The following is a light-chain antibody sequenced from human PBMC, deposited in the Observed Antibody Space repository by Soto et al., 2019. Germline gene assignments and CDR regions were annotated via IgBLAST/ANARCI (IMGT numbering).Light chain of an antibody. Sequence: QLVLTQSPSASASLGASVKLTCTLSSGHSSYAIAWHQQQPEKGPRYLMKLNSDGSHSKGDGIPDRFSGSSSGAERYLTSSGLQSEDEADYYCQTWGTGGVVFGGGTKLTVL. CDR2: LNSDGSH. J-gene: IGLJ2*01. V-gene: IGLV4-69*01. CDR1: SGHSSYA. CDR3: QTWGTGGVV.